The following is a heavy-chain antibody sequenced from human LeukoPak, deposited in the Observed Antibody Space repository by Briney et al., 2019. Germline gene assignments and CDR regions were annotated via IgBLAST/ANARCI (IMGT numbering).Heavy chain of an antibody. CDR3: ASTLAAAGPNWFDP. CDR2: IYSGGST. J-gene: IGHJ5*02. CDR1: GFTVSSNY. D-gene: IGHD6-13*01. Sequence: GGSLRLSCSASGFTVSSNYMSWVRQAPGKGLEWVSVIYSGGSTYYADSVKGRFTISRDNSKNTLYLQMNSLRAEDTAVYYCASTLAAAGPNWFDPWGQGTLVTVSS. V-gene: IGHV3-66*01.